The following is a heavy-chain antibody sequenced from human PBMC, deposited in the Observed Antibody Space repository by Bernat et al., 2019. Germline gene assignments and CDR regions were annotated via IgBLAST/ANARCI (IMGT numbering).Heavy chain of an antibody. CDR1: GFTFSDYY. Sequence: QVQLVESGGGLVKPGGSLRLSCAASGFTFSDYYMSWIRQAPGKGLEWVSYISSSSYTNYADSVKGRFTISRDNAKNSLYLQMNSLRAEDTAVYYCGSEVTDIVGVYYYYYYMDVWGKVTTVTVSS. J-gene: IGHJ6*03. CDR3: GSEVTDIVGVYYYYYYMDV. CDR2: ISSSSYT. V-gene: IGHV3-11*06. D-gene: IGHD2-15*01.